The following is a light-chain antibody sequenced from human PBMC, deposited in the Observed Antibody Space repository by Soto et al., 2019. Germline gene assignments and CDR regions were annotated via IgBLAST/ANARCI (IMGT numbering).Light chain of an antibody. CDR2: AAS. Sequence: EIVMTQSPATLSVSQGERATLSCRATESVSNNLAWYQQKPGQAPTLLIFAASTRATGIPARFRGSGSGTDFKLTISSLQSKDFAVYYYQQYNKWRLTFGGGTKVEIK. J-gene: IGKJ4*01. CDR3: QQYNKWRLT. V-gene: IGKV3-15*01. CDR1: ESVSNN.